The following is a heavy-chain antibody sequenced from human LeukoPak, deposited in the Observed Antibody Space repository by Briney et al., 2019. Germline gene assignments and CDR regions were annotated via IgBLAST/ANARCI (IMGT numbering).Heavy chain of an antibody. D-gene: IGHD3-22*01. Sequence: PSETQSLTCTVSGGSISSSSYYWGWLRQPPGKGLQWIGSIYYSGSTYYNPSIKSRVNISVDTSKNQISLKLSSVTAADTAVYYCAITQPRGIVVDWGQGTLVTVSS. CDR3: AITQPRGIVVD. V-gene: IGHV4-39*01. CDR2: IYYSGST. J-gene: IGHJ4*02. CDR1: GGSISSSSYY.